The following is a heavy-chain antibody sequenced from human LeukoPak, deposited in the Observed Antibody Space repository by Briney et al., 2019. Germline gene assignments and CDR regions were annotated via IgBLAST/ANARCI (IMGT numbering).Heavy chain of an antibody. CDR2: IYPGDSNT. D-gene: IGHD5-12*01. CDR3: ARPHPGLHAFDI. V-gene: IGHV5-51*01. CDR1: GYSFTSYW. Sequence: GESLKISCKGSGYSFTSYWIGWVRQMSGTGLEWMGIIYPGDSNTRYSPSFQGQVTISADKSISTAYLQWSSLKASDTAIYYCARPHPGLHAFDIWGQGTMVTVSS. J-gene: IGHJ3*02.